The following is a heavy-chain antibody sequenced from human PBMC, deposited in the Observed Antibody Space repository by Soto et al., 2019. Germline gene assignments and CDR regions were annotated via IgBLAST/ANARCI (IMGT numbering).Heavy chain of an antibody. CDR3: VKVSTFYDILTGYYSTNFFDP. CDR2: ISSDGDIT. V-gene: IGHV3-64D*06. J-gene: IGHJ5*02. D-gene: IGHD3-9*01. Sequence: PGGSLRLSCAASGFTFSTYTMTWVRQAPGKGLQYVSTISSDGDITYYADSVKGRFTISRDNSKNTLYLQMNSLRPEDTAVYYCVKVSTFYDILTGYYSTNFFDPWGQGTLVTVSS. CDR1: GFTFSTYT.